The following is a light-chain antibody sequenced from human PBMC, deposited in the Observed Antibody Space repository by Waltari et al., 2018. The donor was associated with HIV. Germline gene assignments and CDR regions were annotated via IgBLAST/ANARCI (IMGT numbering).Light chain of an antibody. CDR3: GTWDSSLSAEV. V-gene: IGLV1-51*01. J-gene: IGLJ1*01. Sequence: QSVLTQPPSVSAAPGQKVTISCSGSSSNIANNYVSWYQQLPGTAPKLLIYDNNRRPSGIPDRFSGSKSGTSATLGITGLQTGDEAEYYCGTWDSSLSAEVFGTGTKVTVL. CDR1: SSNIANNY. CDR2: DNN.